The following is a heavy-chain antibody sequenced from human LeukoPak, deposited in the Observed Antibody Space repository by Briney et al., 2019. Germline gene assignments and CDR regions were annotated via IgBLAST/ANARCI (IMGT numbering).Heavy chain of an antibody. J-gene: IGHJ6*03. Sequence: ASVKVSCKASGYTFTGYYMHWVRQAPGQGLEWMRRINPNSGGTNYAQKFQGRVTMTRDTSISTAYMELSRLRSDDTAVYYCASRYCSSTSCRPNYYYYYMDVWGKGTTLTVSS. D-gene: IGHD2-2*01. CDR1: GYTFTGYY. CDR3: ASRYCSSTSCRPNYYYYYMDV. CDR2: INPNSGGT. V-gene: IGHV1-2*06.